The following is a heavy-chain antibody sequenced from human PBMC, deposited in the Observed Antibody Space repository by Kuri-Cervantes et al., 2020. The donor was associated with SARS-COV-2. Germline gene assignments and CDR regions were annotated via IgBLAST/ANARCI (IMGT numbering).Heavy chain of an antibody. D-gene: IGHD3-9*01. CDR1: GFTFGDYA. V-gene: IGHV3-49*03. CDR3: TRDRNSRYDILTGYQTNYYGMDV. Sequence: GESLKISCTASGFTFGDYAISWFRQAPGKGLEWVGFIRSKAYGGTTEYAASVKGRFTISRDDSKSIAYLQMNSLKTEDTAVYYCTRDRNSRYDILTGYQTNYYGMDVWGQGTTVTVSS. J-gene: IGHJ6*02. CDR2: IRSKAYGGTT.